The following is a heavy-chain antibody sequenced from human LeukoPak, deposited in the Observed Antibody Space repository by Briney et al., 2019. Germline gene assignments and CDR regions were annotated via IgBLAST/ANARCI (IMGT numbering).Heavy chain of an antibody. CDR3: ASLSGSYGHYYYYYYGMDV. CDR2: IYYSGST. V-gene: IGHV4-39*01. D-gene: IGHD5-18*01. CDR1: GGSISSSSYY. J-gene: IGHJ6*02. Sequence: SETLSLTCTVSGGSISSSSYYWGWIRQPPGKGLEWIGSIYYSGSTYYNPSLKSRVTISVDTSKNQFSLKLSSVTAADTAVYYCASLSGSYGHYYYYYYGMDVWGQGTTVTVSS.